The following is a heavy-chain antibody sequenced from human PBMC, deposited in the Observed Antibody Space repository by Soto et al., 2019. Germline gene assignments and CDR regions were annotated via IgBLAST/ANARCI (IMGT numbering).Heavy chain of an antibody. CDR3: AREGVAPYYYYGMDV. D-gene: IGHD5-12*01. CDR2: ISTYNGDT. J-gene: IGHJ6*02. CDR1: GYTFTRSG. V-gene: IGHV1-18*01. Sequence: QVQLVQSGAEVKKPGASVKVSCKASGYTFTRSGISWVRQAPGQGLEWMGWISTYNGDTNYAQKFQGRVTMTTDTSTSTAYMELRSPRSDDTAVYYCAREGVAPYYYYGMDVWGQGTTVTVSS.